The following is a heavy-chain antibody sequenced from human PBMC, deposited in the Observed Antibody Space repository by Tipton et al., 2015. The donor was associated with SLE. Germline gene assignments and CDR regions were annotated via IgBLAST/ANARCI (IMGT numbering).Heavy chain of an antibody. J-gene: IGHJ4*02. Sequence: TLSLTCTVSGGSISSGGYYWSWIRQHPGKGLEWIGYIYYSGSTYYNPSLKSRVTISVDTSKNQFSLKLSSVTAADTAVYYCARRMVFGGDYFDYWGRGTLVTVSS. CDR2: IYYSGST. V-gene: IGHV4-31*03. CDR1: GGSISSGGYY. D-gene: IGHD3-10*02. CDR3: ARRMVFGGDYFDY.